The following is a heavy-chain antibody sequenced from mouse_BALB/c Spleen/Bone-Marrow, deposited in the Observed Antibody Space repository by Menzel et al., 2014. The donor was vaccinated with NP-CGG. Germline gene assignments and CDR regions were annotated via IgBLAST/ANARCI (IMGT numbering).Heavy chain of an antibody. V-gene: IGHV1S29*02. J-gene: IGHJ4*01. CDR2: IYPYNGGT. CDR1: GYTFTDYN. D-gene: IGHD1-1*01. CDR3: ARYGSSHYYAMDY. Sequence: EVQLQQSGPELVKPGASVKISCKASGYTFTDYNMHWVKQSHGKSLEWIGYIYPYNGGTGYNQKFKSKATLTVDNSSSTDYMELRSLTSEDSAVYYCARYGSSHYYAMDYWGQGTSVTVSS.